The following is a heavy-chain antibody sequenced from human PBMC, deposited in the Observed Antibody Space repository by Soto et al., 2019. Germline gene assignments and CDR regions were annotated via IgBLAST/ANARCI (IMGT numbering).Heavy chain of an antibody. CDR1: GDSISTDY. CDR3: AKNWNWGSLVH. D-gene: IGHD7-27*01. J-gene: IGHJ4*02. CDR2: IYYGGST. Sequence: QVHLQESGPGLVKPSETLSLTCTVSGDSISTDYWSWIRQSPGKGLEWIGFIYYGGSTNYNPSLKGRVTHSLDTPKNQVALKLSSVTAADTAVYYCAKNWNWGSLVHWGQGTLVTVSS. V-gene: IGHV4-59*08.